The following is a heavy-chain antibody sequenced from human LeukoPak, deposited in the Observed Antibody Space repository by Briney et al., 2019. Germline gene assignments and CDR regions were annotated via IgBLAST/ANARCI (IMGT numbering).Heavy chain of an antibody. CDR1: GFTFSSYA. Sequence: HAGGSLRLSCVASGFTFSSYAMHWVRQAPGKGLEWVAVISYDGSNKYYADSVKGRFTISRDNSKNTLYLQMNSLRAEDTAVYYCARSYIAAAGTDYYYYYGMDVWGQGTTVTVSS. CDR2: ISYDGSNK. D-gene: IGHD6-13*01. J-gene: IGHJ6*02. V-gene: IGHV3-30-3*01. CDR3: ARSYIAAAGTDYYYYYGMDV.